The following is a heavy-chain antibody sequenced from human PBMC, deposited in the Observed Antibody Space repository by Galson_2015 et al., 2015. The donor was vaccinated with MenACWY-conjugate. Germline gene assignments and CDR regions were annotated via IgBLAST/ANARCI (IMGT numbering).Heavy chain of an antibody. CDR2: IRFDGSDK. J-gene: IGHJ4*02. Sequence: SLRLSCAASGFTFSSYGMHWVRQAPGKGLEWVAFIRFDGSDKYYVDSVKGRFTVSRDNSKNTLYLQMSSLRAEDTAVYHCAKGGAAGGGYSFDYWGQGTRVPVSS. D-gene: IGHD6-25*01. CDR3: AKGGAAGGGYSFDY. V-gene: IGHV3-30*02. CDR1: GFTFSSYG.